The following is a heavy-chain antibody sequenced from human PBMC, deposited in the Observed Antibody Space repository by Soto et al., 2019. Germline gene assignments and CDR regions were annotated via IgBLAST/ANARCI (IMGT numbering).Heavy chain of an antibody. CDR1: SASFSGYY. V-gene: IGHV4-34*01. Sequence: ERLSRTCSIYSASFSGYYWSWIRQPPGKGLEWIGEISQSGNTNYSPSLKSRVSISIDTSKKQFSLNLASVSAADTAVYYCARAPKVSGSSQTRPDFWGQGTLVTVSS. J-gene: IGHJ4*02. D-gene: IGHD6-6*01. CDR3: ARAPKVSGSSQTRPDF. CDR2: ISQSGNT.